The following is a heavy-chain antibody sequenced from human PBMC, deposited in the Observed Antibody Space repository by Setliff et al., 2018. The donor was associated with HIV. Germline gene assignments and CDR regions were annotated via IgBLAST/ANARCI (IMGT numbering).Heavy chain of an antibody. Sequence: SETLSLTCTVSYDSIRSYSWSWIRQPPGKGLEWIGYINNSGSTNSNPSLKSRVTISVDASKNQFSLKLSSVTAADTALYFCARVSRIPPRGAFDIWGQGTMVTVSS. CDR1: YDSIRSYS. CDR3: ARVSRIPPRGAFDI. J-gene: IGHJ3*02. V-gene: IGHV4-59*01. D-gene: IGHD2-15*01. CDR2: INNSGST.